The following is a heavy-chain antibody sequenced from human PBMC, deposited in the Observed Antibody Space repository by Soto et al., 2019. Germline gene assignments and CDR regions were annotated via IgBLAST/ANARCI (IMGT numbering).Heavy chain of an antibody. D-gene: IGHD2-21*02. CDR2: INHSGST. CDR3: ARARTSKVTGLRVKFDP. V-gene: IGHV4-34*01. J-gene: IGHJ5*02. Sequence: QVQLQQWGAGLLKPSETLSLTCAVYGGSFSGYYWSWIRQPPGKGLEWIGEINHSGSTNYNPSLKSRVTISVDTSKNQFSLKLSSVTAADTAVYYCARARTSKVTGLRVKFDPWGQGTLVTVSS. CDR1: GGSFSGYY.